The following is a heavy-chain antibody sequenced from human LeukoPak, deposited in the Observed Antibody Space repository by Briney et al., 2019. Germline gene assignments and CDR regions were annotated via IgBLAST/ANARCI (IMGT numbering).Heavy chain of an antibody. CDR1: GGTFSSCA. J-gene: IGHJ6*03. V-gene: IGHV1-69*05. D-gene: IGHD5-24*01. Sequence: SVKVSCKASGGTFSSCAISWVRQAPGQGLEWMGGIIPIFGTANYAQKFQGRVTITTDESTSTAYMELSSLRSEDTAVYYCARDLPRDGYNRYYYYYYMDVWGKGTTVTVSS. CDR2: IIPIFGTA. CDR3: ARDLPRDGYNRYYYYYYMDV.